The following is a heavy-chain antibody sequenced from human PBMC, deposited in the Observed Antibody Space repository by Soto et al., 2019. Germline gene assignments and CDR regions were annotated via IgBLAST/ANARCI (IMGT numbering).Heavy chain of an antibody. Sequence: GGSLRLSCAASGFTFSSYAMSWVRQAPGKGLEWVSAISGSGGSTYYADSVKGRFTISRDNSKNTLYLQMDSLRAEDTAVYYCAKDREYGDFFDYWGQGTLVTVYS. J-gene: IGHJ4*02. CDR1: GFTFSSYA. CDR2: ISGSGGST. CDR3: AKDREYGDFFDY. D-gene: IGHD4-17*01. V-gene: IGHV3-23*01.